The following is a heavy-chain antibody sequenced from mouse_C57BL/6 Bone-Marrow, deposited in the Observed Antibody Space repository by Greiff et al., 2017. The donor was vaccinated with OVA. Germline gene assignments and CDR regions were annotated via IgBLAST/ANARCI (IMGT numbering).Heavy chain of an antibody. V-gene: IGHV1-64*01. D-gene: IGHD5-1*01. J-gene: IGHJ2*01. CDR1: GYTFTSYW. CDR2: IHPNSGST. CDR3: ARGGYLYYFDY. Sequence: QVQLQQPGAELVKPGASVKLSCKASGYTFTSYWMHWVKQRPGQGLEWIGMIHPNSGSTNYNEKFKSQATLTVYKTSSTAYMQLSIQTSEDSAVYYGARGGYLYYFDYWGQGTTLTVSS.